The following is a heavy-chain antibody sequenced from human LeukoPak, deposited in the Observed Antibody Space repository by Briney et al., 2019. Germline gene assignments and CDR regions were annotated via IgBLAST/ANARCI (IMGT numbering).Heavy chain of an antibody. Sequence: PGGSLRLSCVASGFTVSSNYMTWVRQAPGQGLEWVSVIYSGGDTYYADYVKGRFTISRDNSKNTLYLQMNSLRADDTAVYFCARQGASYNNGYYYYHYMAAWGKGTTVTVSS. J-gene: IGHJ6*03. V-gene: IGHV3-53*01. CDR1: GFTVSSNY. CDR3: ARQGASYNNGYYYYHYMAA. CDR2: IYSGGDT. D-gene: IGHD1-14*01.